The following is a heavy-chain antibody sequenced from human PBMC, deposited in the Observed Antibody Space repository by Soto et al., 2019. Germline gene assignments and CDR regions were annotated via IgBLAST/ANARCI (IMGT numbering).Heavy chain of an antibody. Sequence: GGSLRLSCAASGFTFSSYWMSWVRQAPGKGLEWVANIKQDGSEKYYVDSVKGRFTISRDNAKNSLYLQMNSLRAEDTAVYYCARDPSGYDVLFGYWGQGTLVTVSS. CDR3: ARDPSGYDVLFGY. V-gene: IGHV3-7*01. CDR1: GFTFSSYW. J-gene: IGHJ4*02. D-gene: IGHD5-12*01. CDR2: IKQDGSEK.